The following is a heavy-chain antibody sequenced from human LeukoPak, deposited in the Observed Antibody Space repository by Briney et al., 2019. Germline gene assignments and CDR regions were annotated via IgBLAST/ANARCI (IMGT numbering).Heavy chain of an antibody. CDR1: GFAFSSYA. V-gene: IGHV3-23*01. Sequence: GGSLRISCAASGFAFSSYAMTWVRQAPGKGLEWVSGISDGDGSTYYADSVKGRFTISRDNSKNTLYLQMNSLRAEDTAVYYCAKDWEPVHGFDIWGQVTMVTVSS. D-gene: IGHD1-26*01. CDR3: AKDWEPVHGFDI. CDR2: ISDGDGST. J-gene: IGHJ3*02.